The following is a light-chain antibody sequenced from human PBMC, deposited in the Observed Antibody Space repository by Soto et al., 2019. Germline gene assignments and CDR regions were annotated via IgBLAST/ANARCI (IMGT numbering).Light chain of an antibody. J-gene: IGKJ4*01. CDR3: QQRRDWLLT. V-gene: IGKV3-11*01. CDR2: DAS. CDR1: ESVSSY. Sequence: EIVLTQSPATLSLSPGERATLSCRASESVSSYLAWYQQKPGQAPRLLISDASNRATGIPARFSGSGSGTDFTLTVSSLEPEDFAVYYCQQRRDWLLTFGGGTKVEI.